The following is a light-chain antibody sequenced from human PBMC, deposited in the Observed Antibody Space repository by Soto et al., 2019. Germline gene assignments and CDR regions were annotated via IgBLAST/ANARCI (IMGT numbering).Light chain of an antibody. CDR3: QQYDTCPRI. V-gene: IGKV1-5*03. CDR2: GTS. CDR1: QSVANW. Sequence: IQMTQSPSTLSASVGDRVTITCRASQSVANWLAWYQQKPGKAPKLLIYGTSAFHTGVPSRFSGSGSGTEFTLTISSLQPDDFATYYCQQYDTCPRIFGPGTKVEI. J-gene: IGKJ3*01.